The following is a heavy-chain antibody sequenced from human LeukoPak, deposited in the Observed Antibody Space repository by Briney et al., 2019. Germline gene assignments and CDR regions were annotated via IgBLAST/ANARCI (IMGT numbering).Heavy chain of an antibody. V-gene: IGHV3-23*01. CDR2: ISGRGGST. D-gene: IGHD3-3*01. CDR3: AKEHDFWRGYGDY. CDR1: GFTFSSYA. Sequence: GGSLRLSCAASGFTFSSYAMSWVRQAPGKGLEWVSAISGRGGSTYYAGSVKGRFTISRDNSKNTLYLQMNSLRAEDTAVYYCAKEHDFWRGYGDYWGQGTLVTVSS. J-gene: IGHJ4*02.